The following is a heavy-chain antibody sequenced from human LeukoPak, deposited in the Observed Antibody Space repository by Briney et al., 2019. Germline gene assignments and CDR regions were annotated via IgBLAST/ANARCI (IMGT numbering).Heavy chain of an antibody. CDR3: ARPCSGGSCQRDY. D-gene: IGHD2-15*01. CDR2: IYPGDSDT. V-gene: IGHV5-51*01. Sequence: GESLKISCKSSGYIFTSYWIGWGRQMPGKGLEWMGIIYPGDSDTRYSPSFQGQVTISADKSISTAYLQWSSLNASDTAMYYCARPCSGGSCQRDYWGQGTLVTVSS. CDR1: GYIFTSYW. J-gene: IGHJ4*02.